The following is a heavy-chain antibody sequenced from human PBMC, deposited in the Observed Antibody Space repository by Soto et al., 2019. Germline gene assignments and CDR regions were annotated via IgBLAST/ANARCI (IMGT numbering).Heavy chain of an antibody. CDR1: GFSFRRYG. J-gene: IGHJ4*02. V-gene: IGHV3-33*01. CDR2: IWYDGSKK. Sequence: QVQLVESGGGVVQPGRSLRLSCAASGFSFRRYGMLWVRQAPGKGLEWAARIWYDGSKKYYADSVDGRFTISRDNSKNTLYLQMNSLRAEDTAVYYCAAAFGEEWGQGTLVTVSS. D-gene: IGHD3-16*01. CDR3: AAAFGEE.